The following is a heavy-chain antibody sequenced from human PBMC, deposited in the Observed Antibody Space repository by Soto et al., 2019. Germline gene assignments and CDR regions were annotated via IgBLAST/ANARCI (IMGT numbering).Heavy chain of an antibody. CDR1: GGSISSGDYY. V-gene: IGHV4-30-4*01. D-gene: IGHD2-21*02. CDR3: SRYPLKPIGVVAGIPGAFDI. CDR2: IYYSGST. Sequence: QVQLQESGPGLVKPLQTVSLTCTVSGGSISSGDYYWSWVRQTPGEGLEWIGYIYYSGSTYYNPSLKSRVTISVEPSKNQFFLKRKSVTAADTAVDYCSRYPLKPIGVVAGIPGAFDIWGQGTMDTVSS. J-gene: IGHJ3*02.